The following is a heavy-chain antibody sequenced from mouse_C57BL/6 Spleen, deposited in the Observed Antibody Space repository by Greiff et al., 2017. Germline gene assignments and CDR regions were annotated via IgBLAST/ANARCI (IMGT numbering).Heavy chain of an antibody. V-gene: IGHV1-82*01. D-gene: IGHD2-4*01. CDR1: GYAFSSSW. CDR2: IYPGDGDT. J-gene: IGHJ2*01. Sequence: QVQLQQSGPELVKPGASVKISCKASGYAFSSSWMTWVQQRPGKGLEWIGRIYPGDGDTNYNGKFKGKATLTADNSASTAYMHLSSLTSEDSAVYFCARERAYDYAYYFDDWGKGTTLTVSS. CDR3: ARERAYDYAYYFDD.